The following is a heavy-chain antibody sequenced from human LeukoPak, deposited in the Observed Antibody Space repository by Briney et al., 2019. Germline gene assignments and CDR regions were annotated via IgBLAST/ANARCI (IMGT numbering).Heavy chain of an antibody. CDR1: GGSISSGSYY. Sequence: TLSLTCTVSGGSISSGSYYWSWIRQPAGKGLEWIGRIYTSGSTNYNPSLKSRVTISVDTSKNQFSLKLSSVTAADTAVYYCARHYYDSSGYYDQGYMDVWGKGTTVTVSS. CDR3: ARHYYDSSGYYDQGYMDV. V-gene: IGHV4-61*02. D-gene: IGHD3-22*01. CDR2: IYTSGST. J-gene: IGHJ6*03.